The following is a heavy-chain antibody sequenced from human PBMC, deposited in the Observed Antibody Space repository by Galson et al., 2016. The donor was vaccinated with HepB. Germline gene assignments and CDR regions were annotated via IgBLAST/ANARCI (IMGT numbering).Heavy chain of an antibody. CDR2: MSASGGIT. V-gene: IGHV3-23*01. J-gene: IGHJ4*02. D-gene: IGHD5-18*01. CDR1: GFTFSTYA. Sequence: SLRLSCAASGFTFSTYAMSWVRQAPGKGLEWVSTMSASGGITYYVGSVKGRFTISRDNSKNTLYLQVSSLRAEDTAVYYCAKDYSRAMVPLCFWGQGTLLTVSS. CDR3: AKDYSRAMVPLCF.